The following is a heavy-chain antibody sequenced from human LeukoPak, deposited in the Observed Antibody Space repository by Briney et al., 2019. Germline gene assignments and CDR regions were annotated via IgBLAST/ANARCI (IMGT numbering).Heavy chain of an antibody. J-gene: IGHJ2*01. CDR1: GYTLTGYY. CDR3: ARDSGFYGSGTYSLGYWYFHL. V-gene: IGHV1-2*02. Sequence: GASVNVSCKASGYTLTGYYMHWVRQAPGQRVEWMGWINPNSGDTHYAQNFQGRVTLTRDTSISTAYMELSSLRSDDTAVYYCARDSGFYGSGTYSLGYWYFHLWGRGTLVTVSS. CDR2: INPNSGDT. D-gene: IGHD3-10*01.